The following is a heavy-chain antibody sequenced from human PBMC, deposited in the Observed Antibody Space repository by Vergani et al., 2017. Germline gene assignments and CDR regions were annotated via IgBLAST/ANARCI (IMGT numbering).Heavy chain of an antibody. CDR2: IYYSGST. J-gene: IGHJ6*02. D-gene: IGHD2-15*01. CDR3: ARVGGYCSGGSCYRYYYYGMDV. Sequence: QVQLQESGPGLVKPSETLSLTCTVSGGSISSYYWSWIRQPPGKGLEWIGYIYYSGSTNYNPSLKSRVTISVDTSKNQFSLKLSSVTAADTAVYYCARVGGYCSGGSCYRYYYYGMDVWGQ. CDR1: GGSISSYY. V-gene: IGHV4-59*01.